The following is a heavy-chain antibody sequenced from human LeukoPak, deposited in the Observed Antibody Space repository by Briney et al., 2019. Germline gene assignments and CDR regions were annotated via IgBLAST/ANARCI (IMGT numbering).Heavy chain of an antibody. D-gene: IGHD3-10*02. CDR2: ISSSGSTI. CDR3: AELGITMIGGV. V-gene: IGHV3-48*03. Sequence: GGSLRLSCAASGFTFSSYEMNWVRQAPGKGLEWVSYISSSGSTIYYADSVKGRFTISRDNAKNSLYLQMKSLRAEDTAVYYCAELGITMIGGVWGKGTTVTISS. J-gene: IGHJ6*04. CDR1: GFTFSSYE.